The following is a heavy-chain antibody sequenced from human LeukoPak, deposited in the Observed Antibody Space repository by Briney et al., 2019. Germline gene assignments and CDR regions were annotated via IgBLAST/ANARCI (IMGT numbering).Heavy chain of an antibody. D-gene: IGHD1-26*01. J-gene: IGHJ3*02. CDR2: IYSSGNS. V-gene: IGHV4-59*01. Sequence: PSETLSLTCTASRASISTYYWSWLRQPPGKGLEWIGSIYSSGNSNYNPSLKSRVTMSVDTSKNQFSLRLSSVTAADTAVYYCARKRGGAVSHAWDIWGQGTMVTVSS. CDR3: ARKRGGAVSHAWDI. CDR1: RASISTYY.